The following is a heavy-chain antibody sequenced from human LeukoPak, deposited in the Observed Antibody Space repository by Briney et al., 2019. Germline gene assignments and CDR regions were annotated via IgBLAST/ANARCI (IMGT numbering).Heavy chain of an antibody. CDR2: INHSGST. V-gene: IGHV4-34*01. J-gene: IGHJ4*02. Sequence: PSETLSLTCAVYGGSFSGYYWSWIRQPPGKGLEWIGEINHSGSTNYNPSLKSRVTISVDTSKNQFSLKLSSVTAADTAVYYCARLDYYDSSGYSYWGQGTLVTVSS. CDR3: ARLDYYDSSGYSY. D-gene: IGHD3-22*01. CDR1: GGSFSGYY.